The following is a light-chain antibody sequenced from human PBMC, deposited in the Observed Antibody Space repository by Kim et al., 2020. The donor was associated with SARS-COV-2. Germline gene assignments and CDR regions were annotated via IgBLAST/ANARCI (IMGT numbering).Light chain of an antibody. CDR3: QAWDTTTVV. Sequence: SYELTQPPSVSVSPGQTATITCSGDNLDNKYVCWYQQKPGQSPVVVIYLDTKRPSGIPERFSGSNSGNTATLTISGTQAMDEADYYCQAWDTTTVVFGGGTKVTVL. J-gene: IGLJ2*01. V-gene: IGLV3-1*01. CDR2: LDT. CDR1: NLDNKY.